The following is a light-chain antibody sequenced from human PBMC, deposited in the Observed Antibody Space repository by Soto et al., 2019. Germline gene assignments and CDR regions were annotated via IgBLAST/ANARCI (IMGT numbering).Light chain of an antibody. CDR3: CSYAGSSTFYV. CDR2: EVS. V-gene: IGLV2-23*02. CDR1: NNEIGIYNL. Sequence: SSLTQPASLSGAPGQSITTSFPGNNNEIGIYNLVSWYQQHPGKSPNLMIHEVSKRPSGVSNRFSGSKSGNTASLTISGFLAEDEADYYCCSYAGSSTFYVFGTGTKVTVL. J-gene: IGLJ1*01.